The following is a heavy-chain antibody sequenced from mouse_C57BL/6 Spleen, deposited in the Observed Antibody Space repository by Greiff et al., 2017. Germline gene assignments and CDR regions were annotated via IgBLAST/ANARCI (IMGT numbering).Heavy chain of an antibody. CDR1: GYTFTSYW. CDR3: ARKDYGVYGAY. D-gene: IGHD2-13*01. Sequence: QVHVKQPGAELVKPGASVKMSCKASGYTFTSYWITWVKQRPGQGLEWIGDINPGSGSTNYNEKFKSKATLTVDTSSSTAYMQLSSLTSEDSAVYYCARKDYGVYGAYWGQGTLVTVSA. V-gene: IGHV1-55*01. J-gene: IGHJ3*01. CDR2: INPGSGST.